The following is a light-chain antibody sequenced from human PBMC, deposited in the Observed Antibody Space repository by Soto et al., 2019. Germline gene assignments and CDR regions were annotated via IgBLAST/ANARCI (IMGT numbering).Light chain of an antibody. CDR3: QQRSNWPT. CDR2: GAS. V-gene: IGKV3D-20*02. CDR1: QSVSSNY. J-gene: IGKJ5*01. Sequence: EIVMTQSPATLSVSPGERATLSCRASQSVSSNYLAWYQQKPGRAPRLLIYGASSRDTGIPDRFSGSGSGTDFTLTISRLEPEDFAVYYCQQRSNWPTFGQGTRLEIK.